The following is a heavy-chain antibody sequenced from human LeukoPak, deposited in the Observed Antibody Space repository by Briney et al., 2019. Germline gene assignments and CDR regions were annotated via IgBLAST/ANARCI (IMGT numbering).Heavy chain of an antibody. Sequence: SEALSLTCTVSGVSMSSYYWSWIRQPPGKGLEWIGYIYYSGSAIYYNGDTHYNPSLKSRVTISLDTSRNHFSLILSSVTAADTAIYYCVSLTRESPPRGNRDLWSGYSDYWGQGTLVTVSS. CDR3: VSLTRESPPRGNRDLWSGYSDY. V-gene: IGHV4-59*01. CDR2: IYYSGSAIYYNGDT. J-gene: IGHJ4*02. CDR1: GVSMSSYY. D-gene: IGHD3-3*01.